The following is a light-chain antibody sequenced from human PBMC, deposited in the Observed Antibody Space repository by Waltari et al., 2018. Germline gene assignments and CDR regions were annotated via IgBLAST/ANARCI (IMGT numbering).Light chain of an antibody. Sequence: EIVLTPSPGTLSLSPGERATLSCRASQSVSSSYLAWYQQKPGQTPRLLIYGTSNRATGIPDRFSGSGSETDFTLTVSRLEPEDFAVYYCQQYGSSPGTFGQGTKVEIK. V-gene: IGKV3-20*01. CDR2: GTS. CDR1: QSVSSSY. J-gene: IGKJ1*01. CDR3: QQYGSSPGT.